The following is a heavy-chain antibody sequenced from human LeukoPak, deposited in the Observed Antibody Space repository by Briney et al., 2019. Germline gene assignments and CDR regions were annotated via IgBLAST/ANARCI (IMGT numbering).Heavy chain of an antibody. Sequence: SETLSLTCTVSGGSISSGSYYWGWIRQPPGKGLEWIGSIYYSGSTYYNPSLKSRVTISVDTSKNQFSLKLSSVTAADTAVYYCAILLQEYAAFDYWGQGTLVTVSS. CDR3: AILLQEYAAFDY. J-gene: IGHJ4*02. V-gene: IGHV4-39*01. D-gene: IGHD2/OR15-2a*01. CDR1: GGSISSGSYY. CDR2: IYYSGST.